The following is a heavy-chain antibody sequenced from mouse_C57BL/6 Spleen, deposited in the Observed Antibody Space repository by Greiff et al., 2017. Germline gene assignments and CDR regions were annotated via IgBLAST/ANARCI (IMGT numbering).Heavy chain of an antibody. V-gene: IGHV5-9*01. D-gene: IGHD1-1*01. CDR1: GFTFSSYT. CDR3: ARLNYGSSYWYFEV. J-gene: IGHJ1*03. Sequence: EVQGVESGGGLVKPGGSLKLSCAASGFTFSSYTMSWVRQTPEKRLEWVATISGGGGNTYYPDSVKGRFTISRDNAKNTLYLQMSSLRSEDTALYYCARLNYGSSYWYFEVWGTGTTVTVSS. CDR2: ISGGGGNT.